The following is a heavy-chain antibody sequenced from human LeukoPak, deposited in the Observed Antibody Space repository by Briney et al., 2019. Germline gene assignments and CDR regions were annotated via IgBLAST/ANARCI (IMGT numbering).Heavy chain of an antibody. Sequence: PGGSLRLSCAASGLTFSSFSFNWVRQGPGKGLEWVSSINTVASYIYYADSVKGRFTISRDNSKNTLYLHMNSLRAEDTAIYYCAKRYCSGGSCYHRYFDYWGQGTLVTVSS. CDR2: INTVASYI. CDR1: GLTFSSFS. J-gene: IGHJ4*02. D-gene: IGHD2-15*01. CDR3: AKRYCSGGSCYHRYFDY. V-gene: IGHV3-21*04.